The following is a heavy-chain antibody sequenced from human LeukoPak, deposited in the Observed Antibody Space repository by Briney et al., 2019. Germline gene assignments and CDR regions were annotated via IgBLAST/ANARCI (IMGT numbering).Heavy chain of an antibody. CDR1: GYSSTNYG. J-gene: IGHJ4*02. Sequence: ASVKVSCKASGYSSTNYGISWVRQAPGQGLEWMGWIHIYRGNTNYAQKFQGRVTITADDSAITAYMELTSLTSEDTAVYYCASGGSYFDTNGYYAANFDYWGQGTLVTVSS. V-gene: IGHV1-18*01. CDR3: ASGGSYFDTNGYYAANFDY. CDR2: IHIYRGNT. D-gene: IGHD3-22*01.